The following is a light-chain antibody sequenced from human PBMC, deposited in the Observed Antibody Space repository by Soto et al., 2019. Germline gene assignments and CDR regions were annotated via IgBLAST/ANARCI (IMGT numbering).Light chain of an antibody. Sequence: EIVLTQSPATLSLSPGERATLSCRASQSVSSYLAWYQQKPGQAPRLLIYGALSRATGIPDRFSGSGSGTDFTLTISRMEPEDFAVYYCQQYGSSPRTFGQWTKGDIK. J-gene: IGKJ1*01. CDR1: QSVSSY. CDR2: GAL. V-gene: IGKV3-20*01. CDR3: QQYGSSPRT.